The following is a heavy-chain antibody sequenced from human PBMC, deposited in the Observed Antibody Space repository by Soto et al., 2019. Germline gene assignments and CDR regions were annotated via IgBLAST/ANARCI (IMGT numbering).Heavy chain of an antibody. J-gene: IGHJ5*02. CDR2: VYPSGNP. Sequence: SETLSLTCTVSGDSVTNGFYWGWIRQSAGQGLEWLGTVYPSGNPYYNPSVRGRVSMSIDPSKNQFSLSLTSVTAADTARYFCVGYTASHNWFDPWGQGTLVTVSS. D-gene: IGHD5-12*01. V-gene: IGHV4-38-2*02. CDR1: GDSVTNGFY. CDR3: VGYTASHNWFDP.